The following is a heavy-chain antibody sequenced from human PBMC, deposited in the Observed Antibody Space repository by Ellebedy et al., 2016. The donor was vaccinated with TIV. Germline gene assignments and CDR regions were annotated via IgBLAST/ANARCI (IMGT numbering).Heavy chain of an antibody. Sequence: AASVKVSCKASGYTFTSYDINWVRQATGQGLEWMGWMNPNSGNTGYAQKFQGRVTMTRNTSISTAYMELSSLRSEDTAVYYGARYGPIAAPWGYYYYGMDVWGQGTTVTVSS. J-gene: IGHJ6*02. CDR2: MNPNSGNT. CDR1: GYTFTSYD. V-gene: IGHV1-8*01. D-gene: IGHD6-6*01. CDR3: ARYGPIAAPWGYYYYGMDV.